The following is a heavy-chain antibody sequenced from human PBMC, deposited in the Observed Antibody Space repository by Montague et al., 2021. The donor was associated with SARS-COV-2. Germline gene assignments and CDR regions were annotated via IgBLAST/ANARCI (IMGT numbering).Heavy chain of an antibody. CDR3: ARVWSITMIVVVITPMGWFDP. CDR1: GYSISSGYY. CDR2: IYHSGST. D-gene: IGHD3-22*01. J-gene: IGHJ5*02. Sequence: SETLSLTCTVSGYSISSGYYWGWIRQPPGKGLEWIGSIYHSGSTYYNPXXKSRVTISVDTSKNQFSLKLSSVTAADTAVYYCARVWSITMIVVVITPMGWFDPWGQGTLVTVSS. V-gene: IGHV4-38-2*02.